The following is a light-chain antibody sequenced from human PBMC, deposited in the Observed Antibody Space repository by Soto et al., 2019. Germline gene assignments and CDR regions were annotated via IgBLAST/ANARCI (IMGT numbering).Light chain of an antibody. CDR2: DAS. CDR1: QSVSSY. Sequence: EIVLTQSPATLSLSPGERATLSCRASQSVSSYLAWYQQKPGQAPRLLIYDASNRATGIPARFSGSGSGTDFTLPISSLEPHDFAVYYCKKRSNWPITFGPGTKVDIQ. V-gene: IGKV3-11*01. CDR3: KKRSNWPIT. J-gene: IGKJ3*01.